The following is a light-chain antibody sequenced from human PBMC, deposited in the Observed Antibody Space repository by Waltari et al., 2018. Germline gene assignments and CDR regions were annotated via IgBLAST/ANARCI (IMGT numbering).Light chain of an antibody. Sequence: SYALTQPPSVSVSPGQTARLTCFGDTLPKHYAYWYQQKPGQAPVLLIYKDSEGPSGIPGRVSGSRSGTTVTLPISGVQAEDKADYDCQSADNSGTYVLFGGGTKVTVL. CDR3: QSADNSGTYVL. J-gene: IGLJ3*02. CDR2: KDS. V-gene: IGLV3-25*03. CDR1: TLPKHY.